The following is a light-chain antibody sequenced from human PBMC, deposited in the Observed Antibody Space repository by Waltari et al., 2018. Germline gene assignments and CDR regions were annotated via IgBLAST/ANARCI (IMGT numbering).Light chain of an antibody. CDR2: EVT. V-gene: IGLV2-23*02. CDR1: SSDVGSYNL. Sequence: QSALTQPASVSGSPGQSITISCTGTSSDVGSYNLASWYQQHPGKAPKRMVYEVTKRPSGVSNRFSGSKSGNSASLTISGLQAEDEADYYCCSYAGSSTLVFGGGTKVTVL. CDR3: CSYAGSSTLV. J-gene: IGLJ3*02.